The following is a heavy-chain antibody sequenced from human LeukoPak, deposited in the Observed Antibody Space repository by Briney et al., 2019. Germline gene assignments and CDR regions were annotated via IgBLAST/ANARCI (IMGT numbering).Heavy chain of an antibody. CDR3: AKHISSGKGNFDY. J-gene: IGHJ4*02. CDR2: ISGSGRST. D-gene: IGHD2-15*01. V-gene: IGHV3-23*01. CDR1: GFTFSSYA. Sequence: PGGSLRLSCAASGFTFSSYAMNWVRQAPGQGLEWVSVISGSGRSTYYADSVKGRFTISRDNSKNTLYLQMNGLRADDMGVYYCAKHISSGKGNFDYWGQGTLVTVSS.